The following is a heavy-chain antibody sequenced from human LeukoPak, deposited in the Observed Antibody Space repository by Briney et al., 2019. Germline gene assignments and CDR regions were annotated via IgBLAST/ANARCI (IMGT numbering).Heavy chain of an antibody. V-gene: IGHV1-46*01. CDR3: AREEDYYDSSGYYLYYYYGMDV. Sequence: ASVKVSCKASGYTFTSYYMHWVRQAPGQGLEWMGIINPSGGSTSYAQKFQGRVTMTRDTSTSTVYMELSSLRSEDTAVYYCAREEDYYDSSGYYLYYYYGMDVWGQGTTVTVSS. D-gene: IGHD3-22*01. J-gene: IGHJ6*02. CDR1: GYTFTSYY. CDR2: INPSGGST.